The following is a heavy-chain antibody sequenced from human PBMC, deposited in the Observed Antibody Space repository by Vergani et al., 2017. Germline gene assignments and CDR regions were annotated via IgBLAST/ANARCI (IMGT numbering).Heavy chain of an antibody. J-gene: IGHJ4*02. CDR3: ARLRGYNAPGYFDY. Sequence: EVQLVESGGGLVQPGGSLKLSCAASGFTFSGSAMHWVRQASGKGLEWVGRIRSKANSYATAYAASVKGRFTISRDNAKNSLYLQMNSLRAEDTAVYYCARLRGYNAPGYFDYWGQGTLVTVSS. CDR2: IRSKANSYAT. V-gene: IGHV3-73*02. CDR1: GFTFSGSA. D-gene: IGHD5-24*01.